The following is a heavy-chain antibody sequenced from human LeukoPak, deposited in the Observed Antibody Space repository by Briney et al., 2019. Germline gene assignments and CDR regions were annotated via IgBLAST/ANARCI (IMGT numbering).Heavy chain of an antibody. D-gene: IGHD5-12*01. Sequence: SETLSLTCTVSGYSISSGYYWGWIRQPPGKGLEWIGEIYHSGSTNYNPSLKSRVTISVDKSKNQFSLKLSSVTAADTAVYYCARGGGYDKDFDYWGQGTLVTVSS. CDR3: ARGGGYDKDFDY. V-gene: IGHV4-38-2*02. CDR1: GYSISSGYY. J-gene: IGHJ4*02. CDR2: IYHSGST.